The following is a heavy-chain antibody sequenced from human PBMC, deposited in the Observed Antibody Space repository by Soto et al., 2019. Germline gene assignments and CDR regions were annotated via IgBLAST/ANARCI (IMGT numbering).Heavy chain of an antibody. Sequence: GGSLRLSCAASGFTFSSYGMHWVRQAPGKGLEWVAVISYDGSNKYYADSVKGRFTISRDNSKNTLYLQMNSLRAEDTAVYYCAKEPYSSRWYWYFELWGRGTLVTVSS. D-gene: IGHD6-13*01. V-gene: IGHV3-30*18. CDR1: GFTFSSYG. J-gene: IGHJ2*01. CDR2: ISYDGSNK. CDR3: AKEPYSSRWYWYFEL.